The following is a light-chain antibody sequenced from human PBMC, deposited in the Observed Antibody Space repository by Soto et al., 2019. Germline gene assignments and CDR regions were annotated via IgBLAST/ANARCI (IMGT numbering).Light chain of an antibody. CDR2: DAS. CDR3: QQYNTYSWT. Sequence: HIAHFPSTLSASVGARDTITCRASQSINSWLAWYQQKPGKAPKLLIFDASSLETRVPSRFSGSGSGTEFTLTISSLQPDDFATYYCQQYNTYSWTFGQGTKVDIK. V-gene: IGKV1-5*01. CDR1: QSINSW. J-gene: IGKJ1*01.